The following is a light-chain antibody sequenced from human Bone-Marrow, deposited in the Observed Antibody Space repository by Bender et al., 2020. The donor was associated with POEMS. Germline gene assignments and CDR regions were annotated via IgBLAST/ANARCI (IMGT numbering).Light chain of an antibody. CDR3: SSFTSSSAHVL. Sequence: QSALTQPASVSGSPGQSITISCTGTSSDVGGYEHVAWYQQHPGKAPKLMIYDVNNRPSGVSNRFSGSKSGNTASLTISGLQAEDEAEYWCSSFTSSSAHVLFGGGTKLTVL. CDR1: SSDVGGYEH. CDR2: DVN. V-gene: IGLV2-14*03. J-gene: IGLJ2*01.